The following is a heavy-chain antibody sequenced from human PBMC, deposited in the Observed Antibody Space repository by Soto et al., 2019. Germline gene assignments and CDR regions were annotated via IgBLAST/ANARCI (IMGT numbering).Heavy chain of an antibody. J-gene: IGHJ6*02. CDR3: ARDLYDYVWGSYPPPTNQYYYYYGMDV. Sequence: ASVKVSCKASGYTFTSYYMHWVRQAPGQGLEWMGIINPSGGSTSYAQKFQGRVTMTRDTSTSTVYVELSSLRSEDTAVYYCARDLYDYVWGSYPPPTNQYYYYYGMDVWGQGTTVTVSS. V-gene: IGHV1-46*01. D-gene: IGHD3-16*02. CDR1: GYTFTSYY. CDR2: INPSGGST.